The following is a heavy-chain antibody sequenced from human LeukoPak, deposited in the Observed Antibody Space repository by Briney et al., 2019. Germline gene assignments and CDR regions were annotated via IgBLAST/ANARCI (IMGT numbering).Heavy chain of an antibody. Sequence: GGSLRLSCAASGFTVSSNYMSWVRQAPGKGLEWVSVIYSGGSTYYADSVKGRFTISRDNSKNTLYLQMNSLRAEDTALYYCAKVSGSWYQHFDYWGQGTLVTVSS. CDR2: IYSGGST. V-gene: IGHV3-53*05. CDR3: AKVSGSWYQHFDY. CDR1: GFTVSSNY. D-gene: IGHD6-13*01. J-gene: IGHJ4*02.